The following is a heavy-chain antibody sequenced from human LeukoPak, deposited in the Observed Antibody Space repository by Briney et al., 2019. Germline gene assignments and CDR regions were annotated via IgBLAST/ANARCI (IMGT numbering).Heavy chain of an antibody. J-gene: IGHJ3*02. CDR1: AYTFTGYY. V-gene: IGHV1-2*02. Sequence: GASVKVSCKASAYTFTGYYMHWVRQAPGQGLEWMGWINPDSGGTNYAQKFQGRVTMTRDTSISTAYMELSRLRSDDTAVYYCARVAHSSGWRLHDAFDIWGQGTMVTVSS. D-gene: IGHD6-19*01. CDR3: ARVAHSSGWRLHDAFDI. CDR2: INPDSGGT.